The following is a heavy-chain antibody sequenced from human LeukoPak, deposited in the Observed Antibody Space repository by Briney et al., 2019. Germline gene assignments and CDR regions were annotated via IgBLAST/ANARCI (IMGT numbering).Heavy chain of an antibody. CDR2: IPYDGTNK. Sequence: GGSLRLSCAASGFTFSSYGMHWVRQAPGKGLEWVALIPYDGTNKYYADSVKGRFTISRDNSKNTLYLQMNSLRAEDTAVYYCALYLRVRGDYWGQGTLVSVSS. J-gene: IGHJ4*02. V-gene: IGHV3-33*05. CDR3: ALYLRVRGDY. D-gene: IGHD3-10*01. CDR1: GFTFSSYG.